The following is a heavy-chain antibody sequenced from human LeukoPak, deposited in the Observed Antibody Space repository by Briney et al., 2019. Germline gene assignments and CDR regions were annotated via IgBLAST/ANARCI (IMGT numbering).Heavy chain of an antibody. CDR2: FDPEDGET. CDR3: AREGRQAPGGWYYFDY. D-gene: IGHD6-19*01. CDR1: GYTLTELS. V-gene: IGHV1-24*01. J-gene: IGHJ4*02. Sequence: ASVKVSCKVSGYTLTELSMHWVRQAPGKGLEWMGGFDPEDGETIYAQKFQGRVTMTRDTSISTAYMELSRLRSDDTAVYYCAREGRQAPGGWYYFDYWGQGTLVTVSS.